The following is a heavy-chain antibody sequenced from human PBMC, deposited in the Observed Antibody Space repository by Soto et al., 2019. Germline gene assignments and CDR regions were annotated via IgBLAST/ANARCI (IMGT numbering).Heavy chain of an antibody. V-gene: IGHV3-9*01. CDR1: GFYFDNYA. CDR3: FISTGNFYAHLGY. D-gene: IGHD7-27*01. Sequence: EKQLVESGGGLAQPGRSLRLSCVTSGFYFDNYAMHWVRQAPGKGPEWVSGLSGNSDIVAYADSVKGRFTISRDNAKKAFDLQMNNPRPGEQGLYYCFISTGNFYAHLGYWGQGDLVPGSS. J-gene: IGHJ4*02. CDR2: LSGNSDIV.